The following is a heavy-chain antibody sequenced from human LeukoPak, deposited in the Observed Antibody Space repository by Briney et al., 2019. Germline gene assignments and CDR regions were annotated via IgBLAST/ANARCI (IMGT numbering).Heavy chain of an antibody. Sequence: ASVKVSCKASGYTFTTYYMHWVRQAPGQGLDWMTKINPSDGSTNYAQKFQGRVTMTRDTSTSTVYMELSSLRSEDTAVYYCTRVVVDSSGWYHFDYWGQGTLVTVSS. CDR3: TRVVVDSSGWYHFDY. CDR1: GYTFTTYY. V-gene: IGHV1-46*01. CDR2: INPSDGST. D-gene: IGHD6-19*01. J-gene: IGHJ4*02.